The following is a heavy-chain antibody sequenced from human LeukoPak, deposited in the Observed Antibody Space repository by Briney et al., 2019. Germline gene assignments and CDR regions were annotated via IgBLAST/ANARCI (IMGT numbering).Heavy chain of an antibody. Sequence: GGSLRLSCAASGFTVSSNYMSWVRQAPGRGLEWVSVIYSGGSTYYADSVKGRFTISRDNSKNTLYLQVNSLRAEDTAVYYCATTSGYPDAFDIWGQGTMVTVSS. V-gene: IGHV3-66*01. CDR3: ATTSGYPDAFDI. CDR2: IYSGGST. J-gene: IGHJ3*02. D-gene: IGHD3-16*02. CDR1: GFTVSSNY.